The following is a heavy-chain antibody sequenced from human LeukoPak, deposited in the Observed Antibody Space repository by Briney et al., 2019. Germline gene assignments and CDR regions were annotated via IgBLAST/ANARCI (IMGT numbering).Heavy chain of an antibody. CDR3: ASGEQLVLFDY. CDR2: IIPIFGTA. J-gene: IGHJ4*02. CDR1: GGTFNNYA. V-gene: IGHV1-69*01. D-gene: IGHD6-6*01. Sequence: GASVKVSCXASGGTFNNYAIRWVRQAPGQGLEWMGGIIPIFGTANYAQKFQGRVTITADESTSTAYMELRSLRSDDTAVYYCASGEQLVLFDYWGQGTLVTVSS.